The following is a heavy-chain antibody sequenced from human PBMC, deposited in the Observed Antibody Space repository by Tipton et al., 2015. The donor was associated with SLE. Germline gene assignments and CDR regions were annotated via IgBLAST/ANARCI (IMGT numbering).Heavy chain of an antibody. D-gene: IGHD2-15*01. V-gene: IGHV3-53*05. Sequence: SLRLSCAASGFTVSSNYMSWFRQAPGKGLEWVSVIYSGGSTYYADSVKGRFTISRDNSKNTLYLQMNSLRAEDTAVYYCARVGYCSGGSCLYWYFDLWGRGTLVTVSS. CDR2: IYSGGST. CDR1: GFTVSSNY. J-gene: IGHJ2*01. CDR3: ARVGYCSGGSCLYWYFDL.